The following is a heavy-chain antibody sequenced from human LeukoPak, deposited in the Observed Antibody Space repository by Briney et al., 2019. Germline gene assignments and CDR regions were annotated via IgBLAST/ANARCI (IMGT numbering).Heavy chain of an antibody. CDR1: GFTFSSYS. Sequence: GGSLRLSCAASGFTFSSYSMNWVRRAPGKGLEWVSYISSSSSTIYYADSVKGRFTISRDNAKNSLYLQMNSLRAEDTAVYYCARDLGYGDYNIFDYWGQGTLVTVSS. CDR2: ISSSSSTI. D-gene: IGHD4-17*01. CDR3: ARDLGYGDYNIFDY. V-gene: IGHV3-48*01. J-gene: IGHJ4*02.